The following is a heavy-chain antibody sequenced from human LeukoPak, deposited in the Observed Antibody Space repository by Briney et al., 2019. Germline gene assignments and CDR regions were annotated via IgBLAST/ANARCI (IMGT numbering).Heavy chain of an antibody. V-gene: IGHV3-74*01. D-gene: IGHD3-10*01. J-gene: IGHJ6*03. Sequence: GGSLRLSCAASGFTFSSYWMHWVRQAPGKGLVWVSRINSDGSSTSYADSVKGRFTISRDNAKNTLYLQMSSLRAEDTAVYYCARDRLYSTMDEYYYYYMDVWGKGTTVTISS. CDR1: GFTFSSYW. CDR3: ARDRLYSTMDEYYYYYMDV. CDR2: INSDGSST.